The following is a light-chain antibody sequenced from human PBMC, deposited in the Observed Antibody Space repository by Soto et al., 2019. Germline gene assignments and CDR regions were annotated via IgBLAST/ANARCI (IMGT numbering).Light chain of an antibody. Sequence: QSVLTQPPSVSGAPGQRVTISCTGSSSNIGAGYDVHWYQQLPGTAPKLLIYGSTNRPSGVPDRFSGSKSGSSASLAITGLQAEDEADYYCQSHDSSLRNSVFGGGTKLTVL. CDR1: SSNIGAGYD. V-gene: IGLV1-40*01. J-gene: IGLJ2*01. CDR2: GST. CDR3: QSHDSSLRNSV.